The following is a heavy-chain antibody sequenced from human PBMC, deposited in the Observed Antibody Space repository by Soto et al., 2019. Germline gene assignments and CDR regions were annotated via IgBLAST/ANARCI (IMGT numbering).Heavy chain of an antibody. Sequence: QVSLVQSGAEVKKAGSSVKVSCKASEGTFSSYGISWVRQAPGQGLEWMGGIIPIYETVTYAQRFQGRLTISADESTSTAYMELSSLSPDDTAVYYGAGDLVVTAKCLDPWGQGTLVTVSS. CDR3: AGDLVVTAKCLDP. V-gene: IGHV1-69*01. J-gene: IGHJ5*02. CDR2: IIPIYETV. CDR1: EGTFSSYG. D-gene: IGHD2-21*02.